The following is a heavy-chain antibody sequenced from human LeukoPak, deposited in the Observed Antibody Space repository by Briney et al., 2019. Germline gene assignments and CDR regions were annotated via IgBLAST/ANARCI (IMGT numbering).Heavy chain of an antibody. V-gene: IGHV1-8*02. CDR3: ARVVWNDGTDAFDI. J-gene: IGHJ3*02. CDR2: MNPNSGST. D-gene: IGHD1-1*01. CDR1: GYTFTSYY. Sequence: ASVKVSCKASGYTFTSYYMQWVRQATGQGLEWMGWMNPNSGSTGYLQKFQGRVTMTRNTSITTAYMELSSLRSEGTAVYYCARVVWNDGTDAFDIWGQGTVVTVSS.